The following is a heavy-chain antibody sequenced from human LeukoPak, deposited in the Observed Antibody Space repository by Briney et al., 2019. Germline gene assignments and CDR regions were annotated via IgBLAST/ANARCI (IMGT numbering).Heavy chain of an antibody. CDR2: INHSGST. CDR1: GGSFSGYY. CDR3: ASGGGIAARCVPRGNDYYYGMDV. D-gene: IGHD6-13*01. J-gene: IGHJ6*01. V-gene: IGHV4-34*01. Sequence: SETLSLTCAVYGGSFSGYYWSWLRQPPGKGLEWIGEINHSGSTNYNPSLKSRVTISVDTSKNQFSLKLSSVTAADTAVYYCASGGGIAARCVPRGNDYYYGMDVWGQGATGTVSS.